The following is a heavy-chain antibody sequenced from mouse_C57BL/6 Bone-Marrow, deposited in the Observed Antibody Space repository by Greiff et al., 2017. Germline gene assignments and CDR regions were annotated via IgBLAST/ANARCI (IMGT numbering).Heavy chain of an antibody. CDR2: IDPSDSYT. CDR3: ARKRKWFAY. V-gene: IGHV1-59*01. CDR1: GYTFTSYW. J-gene: IGHJ3*01. Sequence: QVQLQQPGAELVRPGTSVKLSCKASGYTFTSYWMHWVKQRPGQGLEWIGVIDPSDSYTNYNQKFKGKATLTVDTSSSTAYMQLSSLTSEDSAVYYCARKRKWFAYWGQGTLVTVSA.